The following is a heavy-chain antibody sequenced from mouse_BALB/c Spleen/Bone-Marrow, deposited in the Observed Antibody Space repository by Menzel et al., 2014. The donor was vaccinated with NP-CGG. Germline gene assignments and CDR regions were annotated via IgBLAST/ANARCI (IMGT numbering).Heavy chain of an antibody. CDR1: GFTFTDYY. V-gene: IGHV7-3*02. CDR2: IRNKANGYTT. CDR3: ARDKGRVFFDY. Sequence: EVKLMESGGGLVQPGGSLRLSRATSGFTFTDYYMNWVRQPPGKALEWLGFIRNKANGYTTEYSASVKSRFTISRDNSQNILYLQMNTLRADDSATYYCARDKGRVFFDYWGQGTTLTVSS. J-gene: IGHJ2*01.